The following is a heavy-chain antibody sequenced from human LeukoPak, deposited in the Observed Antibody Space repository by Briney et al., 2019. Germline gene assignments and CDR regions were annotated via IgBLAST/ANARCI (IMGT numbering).Heavy chain of an antibody. CDR1: GYSISSGYY. CDR2: IYHSGST. V-gene: IGHV4-38-2*02. D-gene: IGHD6-13*01. J-gene: IGHJ4*02. CDR3: ARRGQQLPHDY. Sequence: SETLSLTCTVSGYSISSGYYWGWIRQPPGKGLEWIGSIYHSGSTYYNPSLKSRVTISVDTSKNQFSLKLSSVTAADTAVYYCARRGQQLPHDYWGQGTLVTVSS.